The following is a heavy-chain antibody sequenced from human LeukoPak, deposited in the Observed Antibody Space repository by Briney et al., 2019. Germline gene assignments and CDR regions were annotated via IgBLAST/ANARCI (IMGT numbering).Heavy chain of an antibody. V-gene: IGHV1-8*01. D-gene: IGHD3-10*01. CDR3: ARGSHHSYYYGSGSYYYGMDV. CDR1: GYTFTSYD. CDR2: MNPNSGNT. Sequence: ASVMVSCKASGYTFTSYDINWVRQATGQGLEWMGWMNPNSGNTGYAQKFQGRVTMTRNTSISTAYMELSSLRSEDTAVYYCARGSHHSYYYGSGSYYYGMDVWGQGTTVTVSS. J-gene: IGHJ6*02.